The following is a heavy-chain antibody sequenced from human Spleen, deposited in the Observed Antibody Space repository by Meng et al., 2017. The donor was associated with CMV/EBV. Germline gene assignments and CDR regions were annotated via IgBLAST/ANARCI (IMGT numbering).Heavy chain of an antibody. V-gene: IGHV4-59*01. J-gene: IGHJ4*02. Sequence: QLPLQASGPGLVKPSVSLSLTCTVSAGSISSYYWSWIRQPPGKGLEWIGYIYYSGSTRYIPSLKSRVSMSVDTSKNQFSLKLSSVTAADTAVYYCARGPDDFDYWGQGTLVTVSS. D-gene: IGHD1-14*01. CDR2: IYYSGST. CDR3: ARGPDDFDY. CDR1: AGSISSYY.